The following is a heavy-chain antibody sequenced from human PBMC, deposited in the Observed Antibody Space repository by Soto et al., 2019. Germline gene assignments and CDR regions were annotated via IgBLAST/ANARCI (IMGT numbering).Heavy chain of an antibody. CDR1: GFTFSSYG. CDR3: AKDPPTMIVPS. Sequence: LRLSCAASGFTFSSYGMNWVRQAPGRGLEWVSVISGSGTDTYYADSVKGRFTISRDNSKNTLYLQMNSLRAEDTAVYYCAKDPPTMIVPSWGQGTLVTVSS. CDR2: ISGSGTDT. J-gene: IGHJ5*02. V-gene: IGHV3-23*01. D-gene: IGHD3-22*01.